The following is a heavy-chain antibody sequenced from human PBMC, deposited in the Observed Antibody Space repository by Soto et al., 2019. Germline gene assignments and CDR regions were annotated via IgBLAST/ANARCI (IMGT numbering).Heavy chain of an antibody. CDR1: GFTFSSYA. V-gene: IGHV3-23*01. D-gene: IGHD1-7*01. J-gene: IGHJ4*02. CDR3: AKSQWYNWNSEGAY. Sequence: VGSLRLSCAASGFTFSSYAMSWVRQAPGKGLEWVSAISGSGGSTYYADSVKGRFTISRDNSKNTLYLQMNSLRAEDTAVYYCAKSQWYNWNSEGAYWGQGTLVTVSS. CDR2: ISGSGGST.